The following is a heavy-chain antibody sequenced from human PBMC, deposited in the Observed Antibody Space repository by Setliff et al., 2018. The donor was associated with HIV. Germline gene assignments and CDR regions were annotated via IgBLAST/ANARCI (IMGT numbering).Heavy chain of an antibody. V-gene: IGHV3-21*06. J-gene: IGHJ4*02. CDR3: VRVAGFSSSWFGY. D-gene: IGHD6-13*01. CDR1: GFIFRSYR. CDR2: ISSSGRYM. Sequence: GGSLRLSCTTSGFIFRSYRFNWVRQAPGKGLEWVASISSSGRYMHYADSLLGRVTISRDNGDNSLSLQMDSLRVEDTAVYYCVRVAGFSSSWFGYWGPGTLVTVSS.